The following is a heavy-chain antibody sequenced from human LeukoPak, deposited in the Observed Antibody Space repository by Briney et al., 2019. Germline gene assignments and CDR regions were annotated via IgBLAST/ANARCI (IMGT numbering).Heavy chain of an antibody. D-gene: IGHD3-22*01. Sequence: SSETLSLTCTVSGGSISSYYWSWIRQPPGKGLEWIGYIYDSWSTKYNPSLKCRVTISVDTSKNQFSLKLSSVTAADTAVYYCARFALLSGYPEYWGQGTLVTVSS. CDR3: ARFALLSGYPEY. J-gene: IGHJ4*02. CDR2: IYDSWST. V-gene: IGHV4-59*01. CDR1: GGSISSYY.